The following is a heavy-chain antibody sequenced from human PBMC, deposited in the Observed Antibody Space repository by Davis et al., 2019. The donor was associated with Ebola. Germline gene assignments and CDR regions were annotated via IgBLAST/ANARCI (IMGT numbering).Heavy chain of an antibody. D-gene: IGHD3-10*01. Sequence: PSETLSLTCTVSGYSISTGYWWGWIRQPPGKGLEWIGHIYHSGNTYYNPSLKSRITMSVDTSKNHFSLNLNSVTAADTAVYYCARVSTTMAFHYWGQGTLVPVSS. V-gene: IGHV4-38-2*02. CDR3: ARVSTTMAFHY. CDR1: GYSISTGYW. CDR2: IYHSGNT. J-gene: IGHJ4*02.